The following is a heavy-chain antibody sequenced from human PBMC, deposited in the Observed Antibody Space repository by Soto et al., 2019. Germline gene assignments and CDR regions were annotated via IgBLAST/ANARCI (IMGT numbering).Heavy chain of an antibody. Sequence: QVQLQESGPGLVKPSETLSLTCNVSGPSVTSYSYYWNWIRQTPGKGLEWIGYVFTSENTKYNPSLKGRASISVDASKNQFSLTLTTVTAPDTAVYYCTRVRITMIAYYWGPGTLVTVSS. CDR2: VFTSENT. D-gene: IGHD3-22*01. J-gene: IGHJ4*02. CDR1: GPSVTSYSYY. V-gene: IGHV4-61*01. CDR3: TRVRITMIAYY.